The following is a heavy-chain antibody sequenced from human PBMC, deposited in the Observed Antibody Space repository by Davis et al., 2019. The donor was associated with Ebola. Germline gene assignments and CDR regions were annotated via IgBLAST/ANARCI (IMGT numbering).Heavy chain of an antibody. Sequence: AASVKVSCKASGDTFTSYARHWVRQAPGQRLEWMGWINIYNGNTYYAQKLQGRVTITRDTSASTAYMELSSLRSEDTAVYYCARGFTTDYYYYGMDVWGQGTTVTVSS. D-gene: IGHD1-26*01. CDR3: ARGFTTDYYYYGMDV. V-gene: IGHV1-3*04. J-gene: IGHJ6*02. CDR1: GDTFTSYA. CDR2: INIYNGNT.